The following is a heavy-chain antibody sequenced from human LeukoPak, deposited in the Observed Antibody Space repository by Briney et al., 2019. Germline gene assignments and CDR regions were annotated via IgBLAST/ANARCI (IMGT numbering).Heavy chain of an antibody. J-gene: IGHJ1*01. Sequence: PSETLSLTCTVSGGSISSYYWGWIRQPPGKGLEWIGSIYYSGSTYYNPSLKSRVTISVDTSKNQFSLKLSSVTAADTAVYYCARDAYSSSWQAYFQHWGQGTLVTVSS. CDR1: GGSISSYY. V-gene: IGHV4-39*07. CDR3: ARDAYSSSWQAYFQH. D-gene: IGHD6-13*01. CDR2: IYYSGST.